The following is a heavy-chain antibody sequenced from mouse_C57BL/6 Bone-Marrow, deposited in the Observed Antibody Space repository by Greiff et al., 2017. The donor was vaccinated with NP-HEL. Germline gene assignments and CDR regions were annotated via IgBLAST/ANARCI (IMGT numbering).Heavy chain of an antibody. CDR1: GYSITSGYY. V-gene: IGHV3-6*01. J-gene: IGHJ2*01. D-gene: IGHD3-2*02. CDR3: ARDSSGYHFDY. CDR2: ISYDGSN. Sequence: EVKLMESGPGLVKPSQSLSLTCSVTGYSITSGYYWNWIRQFPGNKLEWMGYISYDGSNNYNPSLKNRISITRDTSKNQFFLKLNSVTTEDTATYYCARDSSGYHFDYWGQGTTLTVSS.